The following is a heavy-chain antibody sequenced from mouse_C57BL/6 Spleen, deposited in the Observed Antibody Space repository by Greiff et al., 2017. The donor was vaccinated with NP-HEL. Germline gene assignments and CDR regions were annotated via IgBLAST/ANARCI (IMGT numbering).Heavy chain of an antibody. CDR1: GYTFTSYW. Sequence: QVQLQQPGTELVKPGASVKLSCKASGYTFTSYWMHWVKQRPGQGLEWIGNSNPSKGGKKEKEQGKRQGKRSGVSVSSTAYMQLSSLTSEDSAVYYCARWNDYYGSSYCDYWGQGTTLTVSS. CDR3: ARWNDYYGSSYCDY. D-gene: IGHD1-1*01. CDR2: SNPSKGGK. J-gene: IGHJ2*01. V-gene: IGHV1-53*01.